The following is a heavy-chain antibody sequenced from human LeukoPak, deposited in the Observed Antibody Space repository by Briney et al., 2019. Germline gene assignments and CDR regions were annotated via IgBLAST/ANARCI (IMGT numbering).Heavy chain of an antibody. CDR2: ISWDGGST. V-gene: IGHV3-43D*03. CDR1: GFTFDDYA. CDR3: ARGGYYYYMDV. J-gene: IGHJ6*03. Sequence: GGSLRLSCAASGFTFDDYAMHWVRQAPGKGLEWVSLISWDGGSTYYADSVKGRFTISRDNSKNSLYLQMNSLRAEDTALYYCARGGYYYYMDVWGKGTTVTVSS.